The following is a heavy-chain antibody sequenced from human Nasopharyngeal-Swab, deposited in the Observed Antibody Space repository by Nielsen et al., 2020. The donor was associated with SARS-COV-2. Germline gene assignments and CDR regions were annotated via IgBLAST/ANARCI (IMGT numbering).Heavy chain of an antibody. Sequence: SETLSLTCAVYGGSFSGYYWSWIRPPPGKGLEWIGEINHSGSTNYNPSLKCRVTISVDTSKNQFSLKLTSVTAADTAVYYCARVPPIAVAGKGVDVWGQGTTVTVSS. D-gene: IGHD6-19*01. CDR1: GGSFSGYY. CDR3: ARVPPIAVAGKGVDV. V-gene: IGHV4-34*01. CDR2: INHSGST. J-gene: IGHJ6*02.